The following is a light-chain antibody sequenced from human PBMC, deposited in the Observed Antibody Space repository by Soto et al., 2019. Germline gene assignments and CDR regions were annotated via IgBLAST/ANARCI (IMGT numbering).Light chain of an antibody. J-gene: IGKJ1*01. V-gene: IGKV1-5*01. CDR3: QQYMNYAT. Sequence: DIQMTQSPPTLSAYVGDRVTFTCRGSQSISTWLAWYQQKPGKAPKLLIYDASSLQSDVPSRFSGSGSGTEFTLTISALQTDDFASYYCQQYMNYATFGQGTKVEIK. CDR2: DAS. CDR1: QSISTW.